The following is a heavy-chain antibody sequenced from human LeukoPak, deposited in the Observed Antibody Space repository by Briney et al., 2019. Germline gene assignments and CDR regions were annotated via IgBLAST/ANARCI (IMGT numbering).Heavy chain of an antibody. CDR2: TRSKAYGETA. V-gene: IGHV3-49*03. J-gene: IGHJ4*02. Sequence: GGSLRLSCTASGFTFGDYAMSWIRQAPGKGLEWVGFTRSKAYGETADYAASVKGRFTISRDDSKAIAYLQMNSLKTEDTAVYHCTRDRGAYNLYDYWGQGTLVTVSS. CDR1: GFTFGDYA. CDR3: TRDRGAYNLYDY. D-gene: IGHD1-1*01.